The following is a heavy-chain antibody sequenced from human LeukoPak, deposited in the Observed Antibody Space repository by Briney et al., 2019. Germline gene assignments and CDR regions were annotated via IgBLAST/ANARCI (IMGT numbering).Heavy chain of an antibody. J-gene: IGHJ6*02. V-gene: IGHV4-34*01. CDR3: AKLGYCSSTGCYRAYYGMDV. Sequence: SEPLSHTRAVYGGSFSGYYWSWIRQPPRKGLEWIGEINHSGSTNYNPSLKSRVTISVDTSKNQFSLKLSSVTAADTAVYYCAKLGYCSSTGCYRAYYGMDVWGQGTTVTVSS. CDR1: GGSFSGYY. CDR2: INHSGST. D-gene: IGHD2-2*01.